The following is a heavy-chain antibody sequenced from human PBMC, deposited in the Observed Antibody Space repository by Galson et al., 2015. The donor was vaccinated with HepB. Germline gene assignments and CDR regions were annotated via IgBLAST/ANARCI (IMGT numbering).Heavy chain of an antibody. Sequence: SLRLSCAASGFTFSSYAMHWVRQAPGKGLEWVAVISYDGSNKYYADSVKGRFTISRDNSKNTLYLQMNSLRAEDTAVYYCARDELPHYYYYYGMDVWGQGTTVTVSS. CDR1: GFTFSSYA. J-gene: IGHJ6*02. CDR2: ISYDGSNK. V-gene: IGHV3-30*04. D-gene: IGHD1-26*01. CDR3: ARDELPHYYYYYGMDV.